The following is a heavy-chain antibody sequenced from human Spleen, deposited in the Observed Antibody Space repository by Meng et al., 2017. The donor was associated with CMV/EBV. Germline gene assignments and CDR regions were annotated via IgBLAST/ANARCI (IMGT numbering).Heavy chain of an antibody. V-gene: IGHV1-24*01. CDR3: ARLTIFELAYDGFDI. CDR2: FDPEDGET. D-gene: IGHD3-3*01. Sequence: ASVKVSCKVSGYTLTELSMHWVRQAPGKGLEWMGGFDPEDGETIYAQKFQGRVTMTTDTSTSTAYMEMSSLRSEDTAVYYCARLTIFELAYDGFDIWGQGTLVTVSS. CDR1: GYTLTELS. J-gene: IGHJ3*02.